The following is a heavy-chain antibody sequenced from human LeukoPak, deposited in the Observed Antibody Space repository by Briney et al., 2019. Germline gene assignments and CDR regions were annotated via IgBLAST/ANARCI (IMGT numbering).Heavy chain of an antibody. V-gene: IGHV4-59*01. D-gene: IGHD3-22*01. CDR3: ARVYYDSSGYYSDAFDI. J-gene: IGHJ3*02. Sequence: SETLSLTCTVSGGSISSYYWSWIRQPPGKGLEWIGDIYYSGSTNYNPSLKSRVTISVDTSKNQFSLKLSSVTAADTAVYYCARVYYDSSGYYSDAFDIWGQGTMVTVSS. CDR2: IYYSGST. CDR1: GGSISSYY.